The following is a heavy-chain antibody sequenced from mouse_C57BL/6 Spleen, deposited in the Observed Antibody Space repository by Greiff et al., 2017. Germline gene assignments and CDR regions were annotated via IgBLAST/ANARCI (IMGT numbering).Heavy chain of an antibody. D-gene: IGHD2-4*01. Sequence: VQLQQPGAELVRPGSSVKLSCKASGYTFTSYWMHWVKQRPIQGLEWIGNIDPYDSETHYNQKFKDKATLTVDKSSSTAYMQLSSLTSEDSAVYSGALGDYEYAFAYWGQGTLVTVSA. CDR1: GYTFTSYW. CDR3: ALGDYEYAFAY. CDR2: IDPYDSET. J-gene: IGHJ3*01. V-gene: IGHV1-52*01.